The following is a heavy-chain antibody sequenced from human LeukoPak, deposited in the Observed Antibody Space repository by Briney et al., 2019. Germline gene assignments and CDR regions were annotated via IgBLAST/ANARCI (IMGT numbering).Heavy chain of an antibody. CDR2: ISAYNGNT. Sequence: ASVKVSCKASGYTFSSYGISWVRQAPGQGLEWMGWISAYNGNTNYRQKLQGRVTMTTDTSTSTAYMDLRSLRSDDTAIYYCARDSPDGSGTYYNDSPDYWGQRTLVTVSS. J-gene: IGHJ4*02. V-gene: IGHV1-18*01. D-gene: IGHD3-10*01. CDR1: GYTFSSYG. CDR3: ARDSPDGSGTYYNDSPDY.